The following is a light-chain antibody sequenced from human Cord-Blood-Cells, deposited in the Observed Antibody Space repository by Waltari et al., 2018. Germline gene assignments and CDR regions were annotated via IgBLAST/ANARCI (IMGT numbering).Light chain of an antibody. J-gene: IGLJ3*02. CDR1: TLRSYY. V-gene: IGLV3-19*01. CDR2: GRH. Sequence: SSELTQHPAVSVALGQTVRITCQADTLRSYYATWYQQQPGQAPVLVIHGRHNRPSGSPGRFSGSSSGNTASLTVAGAQAEDEADYYCNSRDSSGNHLVFGGGTKLTVL. CDR3: NSRDSSGNHLV.